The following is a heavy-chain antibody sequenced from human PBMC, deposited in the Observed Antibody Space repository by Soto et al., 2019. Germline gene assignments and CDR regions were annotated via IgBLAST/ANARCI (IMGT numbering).Heavy chain of an antibody. CDR1: GYTLIRYY. CDR3: ARDPKKAYYYDSSGYYYFDY. D-gene: IGHD3-22*01. Sequence: QVQLVQPGAEVKKPGASVKVSCKASGYTLIRYYMHWVRQAPGQGLEWMGIINPISSYARYAQKFQGRVTMTRDTSTSTVYMELSSLRSEDTAVYYCARDPKKAYYYDSSGYYYFDYWGQGTLVTVSS. V-gene: IGHV1-46*01. J-gene: IGHJ4*02. CDR2: INPISSYA.